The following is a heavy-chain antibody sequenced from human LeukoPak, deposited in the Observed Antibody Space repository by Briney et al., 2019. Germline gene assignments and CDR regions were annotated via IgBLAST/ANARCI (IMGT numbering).Heavy chain of an antibody. CDR3: AHRKNYYDSSVFAN. V-gene: IGHV2-5*02. J-gene: IGHJ4*02. CDR1: GFSLNTRGVG. Sequence: ESGPTLVNPTQTLTLTCTFSGFSLNTRGVGVGWVRQPPGRALEWLALIYWDDDRRYSPSLKSRLTITKDTPRNQVVLTMTDMDPVDTATYFCAHRKNYYDSSVFANWGQGTLVTVSS. D-gene: IGHD3-22*01. CDR2: IYWDDDR.